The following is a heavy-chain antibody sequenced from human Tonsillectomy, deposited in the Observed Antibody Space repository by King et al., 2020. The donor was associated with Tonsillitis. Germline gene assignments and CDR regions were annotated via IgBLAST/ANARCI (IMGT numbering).Heavy chain of an antibody. CDR3: AREDYYDSTGYDEQFDY. CDR2: INPKSGGT. Sequence: QLVQSGAEVKKPGDSVKVSCKASGYTFTDYFMHWVRQAPGQGLEWMGWINPKSGGTNYAQKFQGRLTMTRDTSVRTAYMELSRLRSDDTAVFYCAREDYYDSTGYDEQFDYWGQGTLVTVSS. D-gene: IGHD3-22*01. V-gene: IGHV1-2*02. CDR1: GYTFTDYF. J-gene: IGHJ4*02.